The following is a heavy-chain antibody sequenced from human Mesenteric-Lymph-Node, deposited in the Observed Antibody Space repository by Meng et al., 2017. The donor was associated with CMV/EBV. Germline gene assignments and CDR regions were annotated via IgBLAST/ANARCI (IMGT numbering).Heavy chain of an antibody. V-gene: IGHV3-13*01. CDR3: AREVNIVVVPAAGYGMDV. CDR2: IGTAGDT. J-gene: IGHJ6*02. D-gene: IGHD2-2*01. CDR1: GFTFSSYD. Sequence: GESLKISCAASGFTFSSYDMHWVRQATGKGLEWVSAIGTAGDTYYPGSVKGRFTISRDNSKNTLYLQMNSLRAEDTAVYYCAREVNIVVVPAAGYGMDVWGQGTTVTVSS.